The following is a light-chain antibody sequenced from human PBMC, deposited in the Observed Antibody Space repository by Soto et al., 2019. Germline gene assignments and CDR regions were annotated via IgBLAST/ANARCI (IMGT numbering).Light chain of an antibody. V-gene: IGLV2-14*01. Sequence: QSVLTQPASLSGSPGQSIAISCTGTSSGVGGYGYVSWYQQQPGKATKLVSSDVSNRPSGVSDRFNGSNSGNTASLTISGLQIEDEAEYYCASYTTSITYVFGTGPKVTVL. CDR1: SSGVGGYGY. J-gene: IGLJ1*01. CDR2: DVS. CDR3: ASYTTSITYV.